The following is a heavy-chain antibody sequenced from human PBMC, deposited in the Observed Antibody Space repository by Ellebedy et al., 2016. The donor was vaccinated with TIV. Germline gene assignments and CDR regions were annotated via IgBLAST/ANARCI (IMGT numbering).Heavy chain of an antibody. V-gene: IGHV1-2*02. CDR1: GYTFTVYY. Sequence: AASVKVSCKASGYTFTVYYIHWVRQAPGQGLEWMGWINPNSGGTNYAQKFQGRVTMTRDTSISTAYMELRRLRSDDTAVYYCAREDFDILTAYSNAFDMWGQGTMVTVSS. D-gene: IGHD3-9*01. CDR2: INPNSGGT. CDR3: AREDFDILTAYSNAFDM. J-gene: IGHJ3*02.